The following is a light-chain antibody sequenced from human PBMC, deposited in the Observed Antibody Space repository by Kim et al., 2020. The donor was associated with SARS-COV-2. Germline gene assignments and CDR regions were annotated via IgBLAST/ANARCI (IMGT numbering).Light chain of an antibody. J-gene: IGLJ2*01. Sequence: VTISYTGNRSNLGTGYDVHWYQQFPGSAPNLLFYRNINRPSGVPDRFSGSQSGTSAYLVITGLQVEDEADYYCQSYDTTLSGWIFGGGTQLTVL. V-gene: IGLV1-40*01. CDR3: QSYDTTLSGWI. CDR1: RSNLGTGYD. CDR2: RNI.